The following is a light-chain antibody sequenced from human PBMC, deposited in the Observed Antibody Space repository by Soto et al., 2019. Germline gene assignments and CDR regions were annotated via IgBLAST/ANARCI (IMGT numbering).Light chain of an antibody. CDR3: MQALQTPGT. V-gene: IGKV2-28*01. Sequence: IEILRSRLSLXXTSEXRDSXSFXTXXXLVHSNGYNHLDWYLQKPGQSTHLMIYLGSKRASGVTDRLSGSGSGTDFTLKISRVEAEDVGVYYCMQALQTPGTFGQGRRLELK. CDR1: XXLVHSNGYNH. J-gene: IGKJ5*01. CDR2: LGS.